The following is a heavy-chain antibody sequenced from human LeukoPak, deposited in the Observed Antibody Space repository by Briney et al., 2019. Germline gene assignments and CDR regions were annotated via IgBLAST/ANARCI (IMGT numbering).Heavy chain of an antibody. V-gene: IGHV4-61*02. Sequence: SETLSLTCTVSGGSISSGIYYWSWIRQPAGKGLEWIGRIYTSGSTNNNPSLKNRVTISVDTSKNQFSLKQSSVTAADTAVYYCARDKLGYCSSTRCATRGFDYWGQGTLVTVSS. CDR2: IYTSGST. CDR1: GGSISSGIYY. D-gene: IGHD2-2*01. CDR3: ARDKLGYCSSTRCATRGFDY. J-gene: IGHJ4*02.